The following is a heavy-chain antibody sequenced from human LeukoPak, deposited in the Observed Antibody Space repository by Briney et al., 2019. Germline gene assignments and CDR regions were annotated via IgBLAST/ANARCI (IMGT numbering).Heavy chain of an antibody. Sequence: GGSLRLSCAASGFTFSSYSMNWVRQAPGKGLEWVSYISSSSSTIYYADSVKGRFTISRDNAKNSLYLQMNSLRAEDTAVYYCARDLDYDSSGYRPPDAFDIWGQGTMVTVSS. J-gene: IGHJ3*02. CDR1: GFTFSSYS. CDR2: ISSSSSTI. V-gene: IGHV3-48*01. CDR3: ARDLDYDSSGYRPPDAFDI. D-gene: IGHD3-22*01.